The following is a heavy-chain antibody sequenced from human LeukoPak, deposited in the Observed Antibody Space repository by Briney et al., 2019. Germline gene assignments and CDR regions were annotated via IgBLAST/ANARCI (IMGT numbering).Heavy chain of an antibody. J-gene: IGHJ3*01. CDR3: ARDRHWGAFDF. CDR2: ISPSGDIT. D-gene: IGHD7-27*01. CDR1: GFTFSTHG. Sequence: GGSLRLSCAASGFTFSTHGMNWVRQAPGKGLEWVSGISPSGDITYYAESVKGRLFISRDNSGNTVYVQMNRLRAEDTAVYYCARDRHWGAFDFWGQGTMVIVPS. V-gene: IGHV3-23*01.